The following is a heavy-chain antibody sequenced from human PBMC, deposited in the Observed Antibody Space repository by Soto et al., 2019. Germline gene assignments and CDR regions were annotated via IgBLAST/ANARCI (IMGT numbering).Heavy chain of an antibody. CDR3: ARDEGGYIAVAGGSSYGMDV. J-gene: IGHJ6*02. D-gene: IGHD6-19*01. Sequence: ASVKVSCKASGYTFTGYYMHWVRQAPGQGLEWMGWINPNSGGTNYAQKFQGWVTMTRDTSISTAYMELSRLRSDDPAVYYCARDEGGYIAVAGGSSYGMDVGGQGTTVTVSS. CDR2: INPNSGGT. CDR1: GYTFTGYY. V-gene: IGHV1-2*04.